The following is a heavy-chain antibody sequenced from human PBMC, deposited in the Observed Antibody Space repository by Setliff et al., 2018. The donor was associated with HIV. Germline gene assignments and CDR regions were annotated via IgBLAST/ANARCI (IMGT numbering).Heavy chain of an antibody. J-gene: IGHJ4*02. CDR2: ISRTSSYI. V-gene: IGHV3-21*01. CDR1: GFTFEDYA. D-gene: IGHD6-13*01. CDR3: ARGPYSSSWYDY. Sequence: GGSLRLSCAASGFTFEDYAMHWVRQAPGKGLEWVSFISRTSSYIYYADSLKGRFTISRDNAKNSLYLQMNSLRAEDTAVYYCARGPYSSSWYDYWGQGTLVTVSS.